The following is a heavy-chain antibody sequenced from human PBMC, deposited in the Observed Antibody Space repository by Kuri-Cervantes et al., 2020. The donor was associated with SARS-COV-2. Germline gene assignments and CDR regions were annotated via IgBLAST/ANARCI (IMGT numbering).Heavy chain of an antibody. J-gene: IGHJ5*02. V-gene: IGHV1-2*04. CDR1: GYTFTGYY. CDR2: INPKSGGT. D-gene: IGHD3-3*01. CDR3: ARGPAITIFGVLRGRENWFDP. Sequence: ASVKVSCKASGYTFTGYYTHWVRQAPGQGLEWMGWINPKSGGTNYAQKFQGWVTMTRETSISTAYMELSRLRSDDTAVYYCARGPAITIFGVLRGRENWFDPWGQGTLVTVSS.